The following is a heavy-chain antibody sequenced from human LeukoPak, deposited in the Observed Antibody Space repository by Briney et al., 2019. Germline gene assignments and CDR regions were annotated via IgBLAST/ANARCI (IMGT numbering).Heavy chain of an antibody. CDR3: ARDARGESDY. V-gene: IGHV3-48*04. CDR2: INSNSDTV. Sequence: GGSLRLSCTASGFTFRSSSFNWVRQVQGKGLEWISYINSNSDTVHYSNSVEGRFTISRDNAKNSLYLQMNSLRAEDTAMYYCARDARGESDYWGHGTLVTVSS. CDR1: GFTFRSSS. J-gene: IGHJ4*01. D-gene: IGHD3-10*01.